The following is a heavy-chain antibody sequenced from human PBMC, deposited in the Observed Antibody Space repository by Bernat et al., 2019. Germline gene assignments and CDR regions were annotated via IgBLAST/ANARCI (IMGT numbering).Heavy chain of an antibody. CDR3: ARDLFLGGTTAFDY. J-gene: IGHJ4*02. V-gene: IGHV3-30*01. CDR1: GFTFSSYA. CDR2: ISYDGSNK. D-gene: IGHD3-16*01. Sequence: QVQLVESGGGVVQPGRSLRLSCAASGFTFSSYAMHWVRQAPGKGLEWVAVISYDGSNKYYADPVKGRFTISRDNSKNTLYLHMNSLRAEDTAVYYCARDLFLGGTTAFDYWGQGTLVTVSS.